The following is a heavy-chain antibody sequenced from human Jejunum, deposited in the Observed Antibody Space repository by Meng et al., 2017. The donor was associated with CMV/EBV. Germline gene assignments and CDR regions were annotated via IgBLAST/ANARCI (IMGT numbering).Heavy chain of an antibody. CDR1: GFSLSDYS. J-gene: IGHJ4*02. CDR3: ARPLGGHVWSP. V-gene: IGHV3-21*01. Sequence: CAASGFSLSDYSINWVRQAPGKGLEWVSSVKSHSTFIYYADSVKGRFTISRDNAENSLHLQMNSLRAEDTAVYFCARPLGGHVWSPWGQGTPVTVSS. CDR2: VKSHSTFI. D-gene: IGHD3-16*01.